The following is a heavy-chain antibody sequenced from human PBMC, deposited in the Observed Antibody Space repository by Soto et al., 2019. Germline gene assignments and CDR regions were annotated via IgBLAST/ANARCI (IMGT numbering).Heavy chain of an antibody. D-gene: IGHD3-22*01. CDR1: GFTFSSYA. CDR3: AREEGNYCDRCGPPWDY. V-gene: IGHV3-30-3*01. CDR2: LSYGGSNK. J-gene: IGHJ4*02. Sequence: PGGSLRLSCAGSGFTFSSYAMHWVRQAPGKGLEWVAVLSYGGSNKYYVNCVKGRFTISRDNSKNTQYLQMNRLRAEDTALYYCAREEGNYCDRCGPPWDYCGQGTLVTVS.